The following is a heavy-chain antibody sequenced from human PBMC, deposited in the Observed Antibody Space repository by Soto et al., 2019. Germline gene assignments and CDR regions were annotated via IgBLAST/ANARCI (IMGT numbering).Heavy chain of an antibody. CDR2: ISSSSSYI. Sequence: GGSLRLSCAASGFTFSSYSMNWVRQAPGKGLEWVSSISSSSSYIYYADSVKGRFDISRDNAKNSLYLQMNSLRAGDTAVYYCARVRGSSSPRSYYYGMDVWGQGTTVTVSS. D-gene: IGHD6-6*01. J-gene: IGHJ6*02. CDR1: GFTFSSYS. V-gene: IGHV3-21*01. CDR3: ARVRGSSSPRSYYYGMDV.